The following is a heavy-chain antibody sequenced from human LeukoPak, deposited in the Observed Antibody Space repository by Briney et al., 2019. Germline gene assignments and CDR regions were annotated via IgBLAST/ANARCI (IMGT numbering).Heavy chain of an antibody. CDR1: GFIFSKYD. CDR2: IQYDGSNK. V-gene: IGHV3-30*02. Sequence: PGGSLRLSCAASGFIFSKYDMHWVRQAPGKGLEWVAFIQYDGSNKYYADPVKGRFTISRDNSKNTLYLQMTSLRAEDTAEYYCAKSLFTSATGTGRAFHIWGQGTMVTVSS. CDR3: AKSLFTSATGTGRAFHI. J-gene: IGHJ3*02. D-gene: IGHD1-1*01.